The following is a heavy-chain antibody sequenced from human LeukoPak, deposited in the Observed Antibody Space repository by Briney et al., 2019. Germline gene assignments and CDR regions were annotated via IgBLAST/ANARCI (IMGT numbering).Heavy chain of an antibody. CDR1: GYTFTGYY. V-gene: IGHV1-2*02. CDR2: INPNSGDT. J-gene: IGHJ4*02. Sequence: ASVKVSCKASGYTFTGYYMHWVRQAPGQGLEWMGWINPNSGDTNYAQKFQGRVTMTRDTFISTAYMELSRLRSDDTAVYHCARGDHLTIFGVALDYWGQGTLVTVSS. D-gene: IGHD3-3*01. CDR3: ARGDHLTIFGVALDY.